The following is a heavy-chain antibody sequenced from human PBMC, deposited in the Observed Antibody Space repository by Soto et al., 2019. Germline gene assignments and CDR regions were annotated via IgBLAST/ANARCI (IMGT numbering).Heavy chain of an antibody. CDR1: GYSFTSYW. CDR2: IYPGDSDT. J-gene: IGHJ6*02. V-gene: IGHV5-51*01. CDR3: ASEYCSGGSCYYYGMDV. Sequence: PGESLKISCKGSGYSFTSYWIGWVRQMPGKGLECMGIIYPGDSDTRYSPSFQGQVTISADKSISTAYLQWSSLRAEDTAVYYCASEYCSGGSCYYYGMDVWGQGTTVTVSS. D-gene: IGHD2-15*01.